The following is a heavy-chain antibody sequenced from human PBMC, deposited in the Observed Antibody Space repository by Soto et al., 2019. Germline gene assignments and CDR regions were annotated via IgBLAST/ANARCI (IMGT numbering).Heavy chain of an antibody. CDR3: ARGGHCSSTSCHWGWFDP. J-gene: IGHJ5*02. CDR1: GGSISSYY. CDR2: IYYSGST. D-gene: IGHD2-2*01. V-gene: IGHV4-59*01. Sequence: SETLSLTCTVSGGSISSYYWSWIRQPPGKGREWIGYIYYSGSTNYNPSLKSRVTISVDTSKNQFSLKPSSVTAADTAVYYCARGGHCSSTSCHWGWFDPWGQGTLVTVSS.